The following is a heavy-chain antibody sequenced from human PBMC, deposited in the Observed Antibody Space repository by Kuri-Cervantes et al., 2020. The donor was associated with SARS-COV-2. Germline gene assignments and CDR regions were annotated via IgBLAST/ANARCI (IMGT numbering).Heavy chain of an antibody. V-gene: IGHV1-2*04. CDR3: ARSAHYRRLVVISLGLAFDI. D-gene: IGHD3-22*01. J-gene: IGHJ3*02. CDR2: INPNSGGT. CDR1: GYTFTGYY. Sequence: ASVKVSCKASGYTFTGYYMHWVRQAPGQGLEWMGWINPNSGGTNYAQKFQGWVTMTRDTSISTVYMELSRLRADDTAVYYCARSAHYRRLVVISLGLAFDIWGQGTMVTVSS.